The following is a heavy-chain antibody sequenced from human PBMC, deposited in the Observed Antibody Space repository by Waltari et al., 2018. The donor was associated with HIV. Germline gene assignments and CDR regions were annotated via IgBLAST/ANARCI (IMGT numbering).Heavy chain of an antibody. CDR1: GGTFSSYA. CDR3: ADDGDGSSTSWPPP. CDR2: NIPILGKG. J-gene: IGHJ5*02. V-gene: IGHV1-69*01. D-gene: IGHD2-2*01. Sequence: QVQLVQSGAEVKKPGSSVKVSCKASGGTFSSYAISWVRQAPGQGLAWVGGNIPILGKGNNAQKVQGRVTITADEATGTAYMELSRLRSEETAGDYCADDGDGSSTSWPPPWGQGTLVTVSS.